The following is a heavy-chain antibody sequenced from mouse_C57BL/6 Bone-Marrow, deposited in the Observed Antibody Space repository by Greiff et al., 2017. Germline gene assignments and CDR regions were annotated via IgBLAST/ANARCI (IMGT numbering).Heavy chain of an antibody. V-gene: IGHV1-69*01. Sequence: VQLQQPGAELVMPGASVKLSCKASGYTFTSYWMHWVKQRPGQGLEWIGEIDPSDSYTNYNQKFKGKSTLTVDKSSSTAYVQLSSLTSEDSAVYYCARFYGYEGGYAMDYWGQGTSVTVSS. D-gene: IGHD2-2*01. CDR3: ARFYGYEGGYAMDY. J-gene: IGHJ4*01. CDR1: GYTFTSYW. CDR2: IDPSDSYT.